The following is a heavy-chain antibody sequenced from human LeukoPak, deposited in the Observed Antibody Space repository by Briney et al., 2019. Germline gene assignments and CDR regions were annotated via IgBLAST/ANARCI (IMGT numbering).Heavy chain of an antibody. Sequence: SETLSLTCTVSGGSISSYYWSWIRQPAGRGLEWIGRIYTSGSTNYNPSLKSRVTMSVDTPKNQFSLKLSSVTAADTAVYYCARVSGGYYYEAFDYWGQGTLVTVSS. J-gene: IGHJ4*02. D-gene: IGHD3-22*01. CDR2: IYTSGST. CDR3: ARVSGGYYYEAFDY. V-gene: IGHV4-4*07. CDR1: GGSISSYY.